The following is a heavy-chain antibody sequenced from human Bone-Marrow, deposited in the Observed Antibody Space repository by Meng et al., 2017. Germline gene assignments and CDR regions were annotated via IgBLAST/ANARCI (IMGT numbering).Heavy chain of an antibody. D-gene: IGHD3-22*01. CDR3: AAYYYDSSEIYFDY. V-gene: IGHV1-69*02. Sequence: QVQLVQSGADVKKPGSSVKVSCKASGGTFSSYTSSWVRQAPGQGLEWMGRIIPILGIANYAQKFQGRVTITADKSTSTAYMELSSLRSEDTAVYYCAAYYYDSSEIYFDYWGQGTLVTVSS. CDR2: IIPILGIA. J-gene: IGHJ4*02. CDR1: GGTFSSYT.